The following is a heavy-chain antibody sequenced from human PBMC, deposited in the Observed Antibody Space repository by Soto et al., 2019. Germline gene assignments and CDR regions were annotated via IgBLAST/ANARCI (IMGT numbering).Heavy chain of an antibody. CDR1: GGSICSSGYY. Sequence: KPSETLSLTCTVSGGSICSSGYYWGWIRQPPGKGLEWIGSIYYSGSTYYNPSLKSRVTISVDTSKNQFSLKLSSVTAADTAVYYCAREMRDYDYYYYYMDVWGKGTTVTVSS. CDR2: IYYSGST. CDR3: AREMRDYDYYYYYMDV. V-gene: IGHV4-39*01. J-gene: IGHJ6*03. D-gene: IGHD4-17*01.